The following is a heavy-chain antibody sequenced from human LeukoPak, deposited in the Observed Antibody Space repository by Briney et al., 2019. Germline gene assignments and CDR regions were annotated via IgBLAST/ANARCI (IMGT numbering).Heavy chain of an antibody. CDR2: INPNSGGT. D-gene: IGHD6-19*01. CDR1: GYTFTGYY. CDR3: ARARIAVAGTGRTLRFDY. Sequence: ASVKVSCKASGYTFTGYYMHWVRQAPGQGLEWMGWINPNSGGTNYAQKFQGRVTMTRDTSISTAYMELSRLRSDDAAVYYCARARIAVAGTGRTLRFDYWGQGTLVTVSS. J-gene: IGHJ4*02. V-gene: IGHV1-2*02.